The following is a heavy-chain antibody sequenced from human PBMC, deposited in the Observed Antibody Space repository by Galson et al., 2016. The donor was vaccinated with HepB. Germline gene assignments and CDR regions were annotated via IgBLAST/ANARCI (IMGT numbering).Heavy chain of an antibody. CDR1: GFIFSNYA. CDR3: SKAPGGGGYLWYFYR. D-gene: IGHD2-8*02. V-gene: IGHV3-23*01. CDR2: IGGSGAFT. Sequence: SLRLSCAASGFIFSNYAMSWVRQAPGKGLEWVSAIGGSGAFTRYTDSVKGRFTISRDNSKNTLYLQMNSLTTEDTAVYYCSKAPGGGGYLWYFYRWGQGTVVTVAS. J-gene: IGHJ5*02.